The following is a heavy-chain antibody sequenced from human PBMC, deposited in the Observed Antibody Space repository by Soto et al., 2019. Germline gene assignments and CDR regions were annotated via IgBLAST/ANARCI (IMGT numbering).Heavy chain of an antibody. Sequence: GGSLRLSCAASGFTFSDYSMSWVRQAPGKGLEWVSAIDGSSATTNYADSVKGRFTISRDNSKNTLFLHMSGLRAEDTAVYYCARDRRPSIYSGLAVWGQGTTVTVSS. CDR3: ARDRRPSIYSGLAV. CDR2: IDGSSATT. D-gene: IGHD2-2*01. J-gene: IGHJ6*02. CDR1: GFTFSDYS. V-gene: IGHV3-23*01.